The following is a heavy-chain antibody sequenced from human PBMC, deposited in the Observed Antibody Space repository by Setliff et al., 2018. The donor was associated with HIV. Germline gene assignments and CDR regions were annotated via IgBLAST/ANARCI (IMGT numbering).Heavy chain of an antibody. CDR2: ISGSGGST. J-gene: IGHJ4*02. CDR3: ARHPYGVFDY. D-gene: IGHD3-3*01. CDR1: GFTLSIYE. Sequence: GGSLRLSCAASGFTLSIYEMNWVRQGPGRGLEWVSAISGSGGSTYYADSVQGRFTISRDNAQNSLYLQLNSLRAEDTGVYHCARHPYGVFDYWGQGTLVTVSS. V-gene: IGHV3-48*03.